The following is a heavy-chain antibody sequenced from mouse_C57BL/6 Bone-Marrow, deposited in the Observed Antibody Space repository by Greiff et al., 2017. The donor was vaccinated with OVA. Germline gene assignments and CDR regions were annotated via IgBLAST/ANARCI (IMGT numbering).Heavy chain of an antibody. J-gene: IGHJ4*01. D-gene: IGHD4-1*02. CDR3: ARNSLNWVYAMDY. V-gene: IGHV2-9-1*01. CDR1: GFSLTSYA. Sequence: QVQLKESGPGLVAPSQSLSITCTVSGFSLTSYAISWVRQPPGKGLEWLGAIWTGGGTNYNSALKSRLSISKDNSKSQVFLKMNSLQTDDTARYYCARNSLNWVYAMDYWGQGTSVTVSS. CDR2: IWTGGGT.